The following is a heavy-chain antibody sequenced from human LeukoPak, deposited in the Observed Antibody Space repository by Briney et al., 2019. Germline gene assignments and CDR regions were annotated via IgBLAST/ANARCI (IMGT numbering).Heavy chain of an antibody. CDR2: IYTSGST. D-gene: IGHD3-3*01. Sequence: PSETLSLTCTVSGGSISSYYLSWLRQPAGKGLEWIGRIYTSGSTNYNPSLKSRVTMSVDTSKNQFSLKLSSVTAADTAVYYCARASDYDFWSGYVFDYWGQGTLVTVSS. V-gene: IGHV4-4*07. CDR3: ARASDYDFWSGYVFDY. CDR1: GGSISSYY. J-gene: IGHJ4*02.